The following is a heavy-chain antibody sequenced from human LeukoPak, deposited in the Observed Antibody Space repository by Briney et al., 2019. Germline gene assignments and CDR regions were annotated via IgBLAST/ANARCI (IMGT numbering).Heavy chain of an antibody. CDR2: INWNGGST. V-gene: IGHV3-20*04. Sequence: GGSLRLSCAASGFTFDDYGMSWVRQAPGKGLEWVSGINWNGGSTGYADSVKGRFTISRDNAKNSLYLQMNSLRAEDTALYYCARVGGPSYYDILTGHFDYWGQGTLVTVSS. CDR1: GFTFDDYG. J-gene: IGHJ4*02. D-gene: IGHD3-9*01. CDR3: ARVGGPSYYDILTGHFDY.